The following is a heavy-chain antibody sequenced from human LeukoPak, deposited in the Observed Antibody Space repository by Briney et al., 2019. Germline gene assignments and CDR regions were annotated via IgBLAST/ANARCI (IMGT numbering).Heavy chain of an antibody. CDR2: IIHSGRT. CDR1: GGSFSGYY. J-gene: IGHJ2*01. V-gene: IGHV4-34*12. D-gene: IGHD2-2*01. Sequence: SETLSLTCAVYGGSFSGYYWTWIRQPPGKGLEWTGEIIHSGRTNYNPSLKSRVAISVDTSKNQFSLKLTSVTAADTAVYYCARDSGVPVATRYFDLWGRGTLVTVSS. CDR3: ARDSGVPVATRYFDL.